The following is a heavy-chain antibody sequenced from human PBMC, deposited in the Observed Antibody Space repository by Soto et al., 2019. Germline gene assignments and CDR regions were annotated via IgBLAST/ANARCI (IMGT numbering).Heavy chain of an antibody. CDR2: IWYDGSNK. V-gene: IGHV3-33*01. D-gene: IGHD2-15*01. Sequence: QVQLVESGGGVVQPGRSLRLSCAASGFTFSSYGMHWVRQAPGKGLEWVAVIWYDGSNKYYADSVKGRFTISRDNSKNTLYLQMNSVRAEDTAVYYCARGEGLGYCSGGSCYLGNPDFAYWGQGTLVTVSS. CDR1: GFTFSSYG. J-gene: IGHJ4*02. CDR3: ARGEGLGYCSGGSCYLGNPDFAY.